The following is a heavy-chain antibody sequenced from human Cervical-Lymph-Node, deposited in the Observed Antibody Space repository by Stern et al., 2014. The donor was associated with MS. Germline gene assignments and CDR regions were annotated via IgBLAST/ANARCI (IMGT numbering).Heavy chain of an antibody. Sequence: EVQLVESGGGLAHPGGSLRLSCAASGFTFSTYSMNWVRQAPGKGLEWVSYISSSSGTIFYADSVKGRFTISRDNAKNSLYLQMDSLRAEDTAIYYCARDRNWDLDYWGQGTLVTVSS. V-gene: IGHV3-48*01. CDR3: ARDRNWDLDY. CDR2: ISSSSGTI. CDR1: GFTFSTYS. D-gene: IGHD7-27*01. J-gene: IGHJ4*02.